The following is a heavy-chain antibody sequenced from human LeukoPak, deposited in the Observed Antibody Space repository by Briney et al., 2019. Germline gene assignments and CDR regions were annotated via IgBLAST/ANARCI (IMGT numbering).Heavy chain of an antibody. CDR2: INPSGGST. D-gene: IGHD3-10*01. CDR3: ARGYYGSGKASYYYYYMDV. J-gene: IGHJ6*03. CDR1: GYTFTVYY. Sequence: ASVKVSCKASGYTFTVYYMHWVRQAPGQGLEWMGIINPSGGSTSYAQKFQGRVTMTRDTSTSTVYMELSSLRSEDTAVYYCARGYYGSGKASYYYYYMDVWGKGTTVTVSS. V-gene: IGHV1-46*01.